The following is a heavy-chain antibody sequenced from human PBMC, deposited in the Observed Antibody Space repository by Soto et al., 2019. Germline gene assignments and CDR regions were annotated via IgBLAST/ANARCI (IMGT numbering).Heavy chain of an antibody. Sequence: QVQLQESGPGLVKPSQTLSLTCTVSGGSISSGTDYWSWIRQHPGKGLEWIGYISYSGSTYYNPSLQSQGTISVDTSKNQFSLKLSSVTAADTAVYYCARDSLITMVRSNYYGMDVWGQGTTVTVSS. CDR3: ARDSLITMVRSNYYGMDV. CDR2: ISYSGST. D-gene: IGHD3-10*01. J-gene: IGHJ6*02. CDR1: GGSISSGTDY. V-gene: IGHV4-31*01.